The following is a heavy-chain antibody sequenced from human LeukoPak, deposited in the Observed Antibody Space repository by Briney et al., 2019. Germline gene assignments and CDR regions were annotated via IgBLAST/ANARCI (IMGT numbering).Heavy chain of an antibody. Sequence: GGSLRLSCAASGFTFGSYVMHWVRQAPGKGLEWVAVISYDGSNKYYADSVKGRFTISRDNSKNTLYLQMNSLRAEDTAMYSCATELGIAASGFDAFDIWGQGTMVTVSS. V-gene: IGHV3-30*03. D-gene: IGHD6-13*01. CDR2: ISYDGSNK. CDR1: GFTFGSYV. J-gene: IGHJ3*02. CDR3: ATELGIAASGFDAFDI.